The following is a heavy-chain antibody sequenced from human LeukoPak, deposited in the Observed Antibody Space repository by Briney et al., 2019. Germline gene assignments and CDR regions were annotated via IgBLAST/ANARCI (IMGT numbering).Heavy chain of an antibody. V-gene: IGHV3-53*01. D-gene: IGHD3-10*01. CDR1: GFTVCSNI. Sequence: QSGGSLRLSCTVSGFTVCSNIMRWVRPAPGEGLGWVSVIYSGGSTYYADSVKGRFTISRDNSKNTLYLQMNSLRAEDTAVYYCAREGADYYGSGSYYDYWGQGTLVTVSS. J-gene: IGHJ4*02. CDR3: AREGADYYGSGSYYDY. CDR2: IYSGGST.